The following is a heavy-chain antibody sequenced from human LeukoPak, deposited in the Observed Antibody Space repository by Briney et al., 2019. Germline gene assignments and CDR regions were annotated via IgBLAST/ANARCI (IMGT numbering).Heavy chain of an antibody. J-gene: IGHJ4*02. CDR2: IYYSGST. D-gene: IGHD1-7*01. Sequence: SETLSLTCTVSGGSISSSSYYWGWIRQPPGKGLEWIGSIYYSGSTYCNPSLKSRVTISVDTSKNQFSLKLSSVTAADTAVYYCARPAWAAGTNDYWGQGTLVTVSS. CDR1: GGSISSSSYY. CDR3: ARPAWAAGTNDY. V-gene: IGHV4-39*01.